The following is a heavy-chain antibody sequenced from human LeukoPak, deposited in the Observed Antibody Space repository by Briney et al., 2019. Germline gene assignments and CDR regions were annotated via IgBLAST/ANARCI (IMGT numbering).Heavy chain of an antibody. CDR3: ARVVVVTAMKDY. CDR1: GGSFSNYY. Sequence: SETLSLTCAVYGGSFSNYYWTWIRQPPGKGLEWIGEINHSGSTNYNPSLKSRVTISVDTSKNQFSLKLSSVTAADTAVYYCARVVVVTAMKDYWGQGTLVTVSS. V-gene: IGHV4-34*01. D-gene: IGHD2-21*02. J-gene: IGHJ4*02. CDR2: INHSGST.